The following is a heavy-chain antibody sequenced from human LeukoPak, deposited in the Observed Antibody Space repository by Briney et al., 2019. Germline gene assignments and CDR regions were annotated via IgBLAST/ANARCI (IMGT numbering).Heavy chain of an antibody. V-gene: IGHV1-2*02. D-gene: IGHD6-19*01. CDR2: INPNSGGT. CDR1: GYSFTNYW. CDR3: ARVRTAASVAALDY. J-gene: IGHJ4*02. Sequence: GESLKISCKGSGYSFTNYWIGWVRQAPGQGLEWMGWINPNSGGTNYAQKFQGRVTMTRDTSISTAYMELSRLRSDDTAVYYCARVRTAASVAALDYWGQGTLVTVSS.